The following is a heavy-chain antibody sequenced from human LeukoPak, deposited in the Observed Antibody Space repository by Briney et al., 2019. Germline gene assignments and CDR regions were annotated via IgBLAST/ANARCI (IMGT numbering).Heavy chain of an antibody. CDR2: IIPIFGTV. CDR3: ARGGDGYNSLSHSFDV. V-gene: IGHV1-69*13. D-gene: IGHD5-24*01. J-gene: IGHJ3*01. CDR1: GGTFSSYS. Sequence: SVKVSCKASGGTFSSYSINWVRQVPGQGLEWMAGIIPIFGTVKYAHKFQGRVTTTADESTSTAYLDLRALRSDDSAIYYCARGGDGYNSLSHSFDVWGHGTVVTVSS.